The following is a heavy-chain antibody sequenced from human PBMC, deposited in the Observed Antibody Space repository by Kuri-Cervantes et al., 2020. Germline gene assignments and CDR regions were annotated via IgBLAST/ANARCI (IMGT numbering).Heavy chain of an antibody. D-gene: IGHD6-13*01. V-gene: IGHV4-30-4*01. J-gene: IGHJ1*01. CDR1: GGSISSGDYY. CDR3: ARHWTKHSSSWRMAPEYFQH. Sequence: LRLSCTVSGGSISSGDYYWSWIRQPPGKGLEWIGYIYYSGSTYYKPTPNYNPSLRSRVTMSIDTSQNQLSLDLYSVTAADTAVYYCARHWTKHSSSWRMAPEYFQHWGQGTLVTVSS. CDR2: IYYSGST.